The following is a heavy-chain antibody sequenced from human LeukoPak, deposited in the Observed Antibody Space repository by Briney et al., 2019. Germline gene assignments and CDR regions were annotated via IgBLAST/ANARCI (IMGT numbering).Heavy chain of an antibody. J-gene: IGHJ4*02. CDR2: INQSGST. Sequence: PSETLSLTCAVYGGSFSGYYWSWIRQPPGKGLEWIGEINQSGSTNYNPSLKSRVTISVDTSKNQFSLKLSSVTAADTAVYYCARGVRRYSSSPGYWGQGTLVTVSS. D-gene: IGHD6-13*01. CDR1: GGSFSGYY. V-gene: IGHV4-34*01. CDR3: ARGVRRYSSSPGY.